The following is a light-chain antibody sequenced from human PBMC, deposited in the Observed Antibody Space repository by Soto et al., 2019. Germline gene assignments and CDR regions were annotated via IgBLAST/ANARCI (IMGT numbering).Light chain of an antibody. J-gene: IGKJ1*01. Sequence: EIVWTQCPGNLALSPGERATLSCRASQSVSSSYLAWYQQKPGQPPRLLIYDASTRATGIPARFSGSGSGTDFTLTISSLEPEDFAVYYCQQYNKWPWTFGQGTKVDIK. CDR1: QSVSSSY. V-gene: IGKV3D-20*02. CDR2: DAS. CDR3: QQYNKWPWT.